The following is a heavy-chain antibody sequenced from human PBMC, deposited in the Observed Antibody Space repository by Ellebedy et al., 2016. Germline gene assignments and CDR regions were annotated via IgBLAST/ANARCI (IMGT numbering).Heavy chain of an antibody. CDR3: TRDFVVVAATTYTFDY. CDR1: GFTFSNAW. V-gene: IGHV3-15*01. Sequence: GGSLRLXCAASGFTFSNAWMSWVRQAPGKGLEWVGRIKSKTDGGTTDYAAPVKGRFTISRDDSKNTLYLQMNSLKTEDTAVYYCTRDFVVVAATTYTFDYWGQGTLVTVSS. CDR2: IKSKTDGGTT. D-gene: IGHD2-15*01. J-gene: IGHJ4*02.